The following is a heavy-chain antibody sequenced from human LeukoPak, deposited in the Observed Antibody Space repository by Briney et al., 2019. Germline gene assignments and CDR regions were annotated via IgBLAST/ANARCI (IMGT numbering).Heavy chain of an antibody. CDR2: ISPSSTSI. J-gene: IGHJ4*02. D-gene: IGHD1-26*01. CDR3: ARDLGEWEPTDDY. V-gene: IGHV3-48*02. Sequence: GGSLRLSSAASGFIFSTYSMHWVRQAPGKGLEWVSYISPSSTSIYYADSVKGRFTISRDNAKNSLFLQMNSLRDEDTAVYYCARDLGEWEPTDDYWGQGTLVTVSS. CDR1: GFIFSTYS.